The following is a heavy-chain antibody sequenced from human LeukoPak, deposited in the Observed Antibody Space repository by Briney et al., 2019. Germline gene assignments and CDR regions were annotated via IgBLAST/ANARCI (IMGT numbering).Heavy chain of an antibody. CDR1: GGSVSSGSYY. CDR3: ARQTGSGLFILP. Sequence: SETLSLTCTVSGGSVSSGSYYWGWIRQPPGKGLEWIGSIYYSGNTYYNASLKSQVSISIDTSKNQFSLKLTSVTAADTAVYYCARQTGSGLFILPGGQGTLVTVSS. CDR2: IYYSGNT. J-gene: IGHJ4*02. V-gene: IGHV4-39*01. D-gene: IGHD3/OR15-3a*01.